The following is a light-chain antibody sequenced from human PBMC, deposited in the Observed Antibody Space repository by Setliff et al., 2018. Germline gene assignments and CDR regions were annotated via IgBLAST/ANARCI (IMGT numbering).Light chain of an antibody. Sequence: QRVTISCSGSSSNIGGNTVNWYQQLPGTAPRLLISSNNDRPSGVSNRFTGSKSGTSASLTISGLQSEDEGDYYCAAWDDSLTGSYVFGTGTKVTVL. CDR2: SNN. CDR3: AAWDDSLTGSYV. V-gene: IGLV1-44*01. CDR1: SSNIGGNT. J-gene: IGLJ1*01.